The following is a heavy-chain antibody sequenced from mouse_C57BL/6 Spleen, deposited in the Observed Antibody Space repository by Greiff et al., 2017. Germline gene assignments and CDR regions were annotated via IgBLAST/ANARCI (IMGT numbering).Heavy chain of an antibody. D-gene: IGHD2-5*01. CDR1: GFTFSSYA. CDR3: ARDDSNYDYYAMDY. J-gene: IGHJ4*01. CDR2: ISDGGSYT. Sequence: EVQVVESGGGLVKPGGSLKLSCAASGFTFSSYAMSWVRQTPEKRLEWVATISDGGSYTYYPDNVKGRFTISRDNAKNNLYLQMSHLKSEDTAMYYCARDDSNYDYYAMDYWGQGTSVTVSS. V-gene: IGHV5-4*01.